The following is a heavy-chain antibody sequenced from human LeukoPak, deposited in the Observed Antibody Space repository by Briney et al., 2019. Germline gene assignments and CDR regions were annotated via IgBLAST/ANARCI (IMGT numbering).Heavy chain of an antibody. CDR3: ATAPTLYYYMDV. CDR2: FDPEDGET. J-gene: IGHJ6*03. CDR1: GYTLTELS. V-gene: IGHV1-24*01. Sequence: ASVKDSCKVSGYTLTELSMHWVREAPGKGLEWMGGFDPEDGETIYAQKFQGRVTMTEDTSTDTAYMELSSLRSEDTAVYYCATAPTLYYYMDVWGKGTTVTVSS.